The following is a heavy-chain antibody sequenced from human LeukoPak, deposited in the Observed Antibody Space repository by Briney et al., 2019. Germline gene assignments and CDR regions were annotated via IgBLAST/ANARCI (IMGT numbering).Heavy chain of an antibody. CDR3: ARAYSDWRYFDY. Sequence: PGGSLRLSCAASAFTFSNHWMHRVRQAPGKGLVWLSQINTDGSSTTYADSVKGRCTISRDTDKNTLYLKMNSLRAEDTAVYYCARAYSDWRYFDYWGQGTLVTVSS. V-gene: IGHV3-74*01. D-gene: IGHD2-8*02. CDR2: INTDGSST. CDR1: AFTFSNHW. J-gene: IGHJ4*02.